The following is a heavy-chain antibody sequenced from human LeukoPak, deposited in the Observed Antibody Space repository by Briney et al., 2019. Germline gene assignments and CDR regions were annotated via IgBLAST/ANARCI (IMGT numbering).Heavy chain of an antibody. CDR1: GFTFSTYT. D-gene: IGHD3-16*02. CDR2: VSSSSSYI. Sequence: GGSLRLSCAASGFTFSTYTMNWVRQAPGKGLEWVSSVSSSSSYIHYADSVKGRFTISRDNAKNSLYLQMNSLRAEDTAVYYCARGAKYDYVWGSYLGVWGQGTTVTVSS. V-gene: IGHV3-21*01. CDR3: ARGAKYDYVWGSYLGV. J-gene: IGHJ6*02.